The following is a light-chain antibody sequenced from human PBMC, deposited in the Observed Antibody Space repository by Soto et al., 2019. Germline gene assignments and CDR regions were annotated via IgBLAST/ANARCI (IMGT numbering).Light chain of an antibody. V-gene: IGLV2-8*01. CDR2: EVS. Sequence: HSALTQPPSASGSPGQSVTISCTGTSSDVGGYNYVSWYQQHPGKAPKLMIYEVSKRPSGVPDRFSGSKSGNTASLTVSGLQADDEADYYCSSYAGSNNWGVFGTGTKLTVL. CDR1: SSDVGGYNY. CDR3: SSYAGSNNWGV. J-gene: IGLJ1*01.